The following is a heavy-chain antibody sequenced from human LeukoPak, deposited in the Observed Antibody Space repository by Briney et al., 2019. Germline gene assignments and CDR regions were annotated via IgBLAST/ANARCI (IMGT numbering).Heavy chain of an antibody. Sequence: GGSLRLSCAASGFTFSSYAMSWVRQAPGKGLEWVSAISGSGGSTYYADSVKGRFTISRDNSKNTLYLQMNGLRAEDTALYYCAKDLPTPIRAQPEGWFDPWGQGTLVTVSS. J-gene: IGHJ5*02. CDR1: GFTFSSYA. V-gene: IGHV3-23*01. CDR2: ISGSGGST. D-gene: IGHD2-2*01. CDR3: AKDLPTPIRAQPEGWFDP.